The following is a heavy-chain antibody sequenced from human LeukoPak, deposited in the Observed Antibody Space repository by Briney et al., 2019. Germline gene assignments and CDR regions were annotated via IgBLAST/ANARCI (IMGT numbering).Heavy chain of an antibody. CDR3: ARGSREMFSGSSIYDY. Sequence: ASVKVSCKASGYTFTSYDINWVRQATGQGPEWMGWMNPNSGNTGYEQKFQGRATMTGNTSISTAYMELSSLRSEDTAVYYCARGSREMFSGSSIYDYWGQGTLVTVSS. CDR1: GYTFTSYD. CDR2: MNPNSGNT. V-gene: IGHV1-8*01. D-gene: IGHD1-26*01. J-gene: IGHJ4*02.